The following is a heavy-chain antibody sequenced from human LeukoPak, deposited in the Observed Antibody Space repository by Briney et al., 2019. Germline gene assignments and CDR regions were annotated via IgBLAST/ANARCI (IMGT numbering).Heavy chain of an antibody. CDR3: AKEITMVHYGMDV. J-gene: IGHJ6*02. CDR1: GFTFSSYG. D-gene: IGHD3-10*01. CDR2: ISYDGSNK. Sequence: RTGGSLRLSCAASGFTFSSYGMHWVRQAPGKGLEWVAVISYDGSNKYYADSVKGRFTISRDNSKNTLYLQMNSLRAEDTAVYYCAKEITMVHYGMDVWGQGTTVTVSS. V-gene: IGHV3-30*18.